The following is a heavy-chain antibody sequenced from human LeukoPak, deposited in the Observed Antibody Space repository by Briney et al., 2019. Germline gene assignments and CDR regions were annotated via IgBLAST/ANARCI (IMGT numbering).Heavy chain of an antibody. V-gene: IGHV3-23*01. J-gene: IGHJ5*02. CDR3: AKDPYSSGPYNWFDP. D-gene: IGHD6-19*01. CDR1: GFTFSSYA. Sequence: QPGGSLRLSCAASGFTFSSYAMNWVRQAPGKGLEWVSAISGSGGSTYYADSVKGLFTISRDNSENTLYLQMNRLRAEDTAVYYCAKDPYSSGPYNWFDPWGQGTLVTVSS. CDR2: ISGSGGST.